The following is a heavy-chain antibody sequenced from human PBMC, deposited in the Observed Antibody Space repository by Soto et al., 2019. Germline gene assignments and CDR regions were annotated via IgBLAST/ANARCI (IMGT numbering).Heavy chain of an antibody. V-gene: IGHV1-8*01. CDR3: ARGRAIAAGGLTWFDP. J-gene: IGHJ5*02. CDR1: GYTFTSYD. CDR2: MNPNSGNA. Sequence: ASVKVSCKASGYTFTSYDINWVRQATGQGLEWMGWMNPNSGNAGYAQKFQGRVTMTRNTSISTAYMELSSLRSEDTAVYYCARGRAIAAGGLTWFDPWGQGTLVTVSS. D-gene: IGHD6-13*01.